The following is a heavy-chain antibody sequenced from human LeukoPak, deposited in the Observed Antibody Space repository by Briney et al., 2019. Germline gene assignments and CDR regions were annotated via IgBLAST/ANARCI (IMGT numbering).Heavy chain of an antibody. CDR1: GFTFSSYA. Sequence: GGSLRLSCAASGFTFSSYAMSWVRQAPGKGLEWVSAISGSGGSTYYADSVKGRFTISRDNSKNTLYLQMNSLRAEDTAVYYCAKSRDSSGYSRYLDYWGQGTLVTVSS. CDR3: AKSRDSSGYSRYLDY. V-gene: IGHV3-23*01. D-gene: IGHD3-22*01. CDR2: ISGSGGST. J-gene: IGHJ4*02.